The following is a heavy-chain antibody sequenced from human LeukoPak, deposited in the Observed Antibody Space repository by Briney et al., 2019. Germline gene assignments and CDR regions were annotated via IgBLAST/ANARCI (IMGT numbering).Heavy chain of an antibody. D-gene: IGHD3-16*01. CDR1: GYSFTTYW. CDR3: ARRDAYRYFFDY. Sequence: GESLKISCKGSGYSFTTYWIAWVRQMPGKGLEWMGIIYPGDSDTRYSPSFQGQVTISADKSISTAYLQWSSLQASDTAMYYCARRDAYRYFFDYWGQGTLVTVSS. CDR2: IYPGDSDT. V-gene: IGHV5-51*01. J-gene: IGHJ4*02.